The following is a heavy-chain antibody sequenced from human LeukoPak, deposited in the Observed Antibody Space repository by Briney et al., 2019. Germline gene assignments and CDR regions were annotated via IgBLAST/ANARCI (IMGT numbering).Heavy chain of an antibody. V-gene: IGHV4-34*01. D-gene: IGHD1-14*01. CDR3: ARDHLARSDSPRRRDYYYGMDV. CDR2: INHSGST. Sequence: SETLSLTCAVYGASFSGYYWSWIRQPPGKGLEWLGEINHSGSTNYNPSLKSRVTISVDTSKSQFSLKLSSVTAADTAVYYCARDHLARSDSPRRRDYYYGMDVWGQGTTVTVSS. CDR1: GASFSGYY. J-gene: IGHJ6*02.